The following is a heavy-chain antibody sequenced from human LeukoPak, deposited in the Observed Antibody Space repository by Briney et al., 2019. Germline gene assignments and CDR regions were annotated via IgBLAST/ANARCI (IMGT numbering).Heavy chain of an antibody. CDR2: IIPIFGTA. CDR3: ARSPGVVDRTLNWFDP. CDR1: GGTFSSYA. D-gene: IGHD1/OR15-1a*01. J-gene: IGHJ5*02. Sequence: SVKVSCKASGGTFSSYAISWVRQAPGQGLEWMGGIIPIFGTANYAQKFQGRVTITADESTSTAYMELSSLRSEDTAVYYRARSPGVVDRTLNWFDPWGQGTLVTVSS. V-gene: IGHV1-69*13.